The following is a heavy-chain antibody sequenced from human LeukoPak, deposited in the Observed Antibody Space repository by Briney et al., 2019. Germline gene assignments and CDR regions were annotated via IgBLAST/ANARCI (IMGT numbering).Heavy chain of an antibody. CDR3: ARRGPDGDYERRNFDH. Sequence: GESLKISCKGSGYSFNMYWIGWVRQMPGKGLEWVGIIYPGDSDTRYSPSFEGQVTISVDKAINTAYLQWNSLKASDSAMYYCARRGPDGDYERRNFDHWGQGALVTVSS. CDR2: IYPGDSDT. J-gene: IGHJ4*02. V-gene: IGHV5-51*01. CDR1: GYSFNMYW. D-gene: IGHD4-17*01.